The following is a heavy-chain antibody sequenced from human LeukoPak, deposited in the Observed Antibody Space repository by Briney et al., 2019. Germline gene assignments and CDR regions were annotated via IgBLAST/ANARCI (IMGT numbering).Heavy chain of an antibody. Sequence: SETLSPTCTVSGGSISSSSYYWGWIRQPPGKGLEWIGSIYYSGSTYYNPSLKSRVTISVDTSKNQFSLKLSSVTAADTAVYYCARVVAGSFGYYYHYMDVWGKGTTVTVSS. CDR3: ARVVAGSFGYYYHYMDV. D-gene: IGHD6-19*01. CDR2: IYYSGST. CDR1: GGSISSSSYY. J-gene: IGHJ6*03. V-gene: IGHV4-39*07.